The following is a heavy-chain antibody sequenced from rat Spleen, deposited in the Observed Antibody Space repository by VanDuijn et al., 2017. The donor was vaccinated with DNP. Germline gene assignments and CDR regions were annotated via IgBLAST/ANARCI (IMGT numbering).Heavy chain of an antibody. V-gene: IGHV5S10*01. J-gene: IGHJ2*01. Sequence: EVQLVESGGGLVQPGNSLKLSCAASGFTFSDYYMAWVRQAPKRGLEWVATISYDGGSTHYRDSVKGRFTLSRDNAKRTLYLQMDSLRSEDTATYYCAKPDYWGQGVMVTVSS. CDR3: AKPDY. CDR1: GFTFSDYY. CDR2: ISYDGGST.